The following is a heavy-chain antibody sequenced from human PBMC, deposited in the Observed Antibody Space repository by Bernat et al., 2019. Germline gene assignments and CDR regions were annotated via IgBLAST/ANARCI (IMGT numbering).Heavy chain of an antibody. Sequence: EVQLVESGGGLVQPGGSLRLSCTASGYAFSCCAVTWVRQAPGKGLEWVSTISNGGGNTYYADSVKGRFTISRDNSKNTLFLQMNSLRADDTAIYYCARGAGMEVHNWYFDLWGRGTLVTVSS. CDR2: ISNGGGNT. CDR3: ARGAGMEVHNWYFDL. J-gene: IGHJ2*01. V-gene: IGHV3-23*04. CDR1: GYAFSCCA. D-gene: IGHD3-3*01.